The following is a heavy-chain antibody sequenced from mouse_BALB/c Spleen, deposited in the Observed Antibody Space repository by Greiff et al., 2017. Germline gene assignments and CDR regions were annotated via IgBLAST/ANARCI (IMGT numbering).Heavy chain of an antibody. V-gene: IGHV1-18*01. CDR2: INPNNGGT. J-gene: IGHJ2*01. CDR3: ARGGGGYYRSLDD. Sequence: EVQLQQSGPELVKPGASVKIPCKASGYTFTDYNMDWVKQSHGKSLEWIGDINPNNGGTIYNQKFKGKATLTVDKSSNTAYMQLSSLTSEDSAVYYCARGGGGYYRSLDDWGQGTTLTVYS. CDR1: GYTFTDYN. D-gene: IGHD2-14*01.